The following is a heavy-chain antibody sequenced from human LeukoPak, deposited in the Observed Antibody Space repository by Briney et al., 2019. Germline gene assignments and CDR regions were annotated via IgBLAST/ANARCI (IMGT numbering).Heavy chain of an antibody. CDR2: ISSSSSTI. V-gene: IGHV3-48*01. Sequence: GGSLRLSCAASGFTFSSYSMNWVRQAPGKGLEWVSYISSSSSTIYYADSVKGRFTISRDNAKNSLYLQMNSLRAEDTAVYYCAREGGSYYLDYWGQGTLVTVSS. J-gene: IGHJ4*02. CDR1: GFTFSSYS. D-gene: IGHD1-26*01. CDR3: AREGGSYYLDY.